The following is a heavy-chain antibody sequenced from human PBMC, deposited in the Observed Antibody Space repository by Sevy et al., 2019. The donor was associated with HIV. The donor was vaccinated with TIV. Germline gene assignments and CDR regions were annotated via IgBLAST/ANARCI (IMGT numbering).Heavy chain of an antibody. CDR2: TRNKADGYTT. V-gene: IGHV3-72*01. D-gene: IGHD6-13*01. Sequence: GGSLRLSCVASGFTFSDHYMEWVRQAPGKGLEWFGRTRNKADGYTTEYAASVKGRFTISRDESKNSLYVQMNSLKAEDPAVAYCATHPGIAAAGRVFDYWGQGTLVTVSS. J-gene: IGHJ4*02. CDR3: ATHPGIAAAGRVFDY. CDR1: GFTFSDHY.